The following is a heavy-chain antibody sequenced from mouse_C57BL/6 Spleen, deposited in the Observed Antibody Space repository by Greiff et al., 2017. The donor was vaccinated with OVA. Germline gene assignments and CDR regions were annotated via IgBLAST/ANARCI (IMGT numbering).Heavy chain of an antibody. CDR3: ARNGSSPYYAMDY. Sequence: QVQLQQSGAELVKPGASVKLSCKASGYTFTSYWMQWVKQRPGQGLEWIGEIDPSDSYTNYNQKFKGKATLTVDASSSTAYMQLSSLTSEDSAVYYCARNGSSPYYAMDYWGQGTSVTVSS. V-gene: IGHV1-50*01. CDR1: GYTFTSYW. J-gene: IGHJ4*01. D-gene: IGHD1-1*01. CDR2: IDPSDSYT.